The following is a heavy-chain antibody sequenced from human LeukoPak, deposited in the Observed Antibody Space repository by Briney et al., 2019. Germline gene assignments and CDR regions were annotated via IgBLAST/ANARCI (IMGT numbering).Heavy chain of an antibody. V-gene: IGHV4-34*01. D-gene: IGHD6-13*01. CDR2: TNHSGST. Sequence: PSETLSLTCAVYGGPFSGYYWSWIRQPPGKGLEWIGETNHSGSTNYNPSLKSRVTISVDTSKNQFSLKLSSVTAADTAVYYCARLMTAAALDYWGQGTLVTVSS. CDR3: ARLMTAAALDY. J-gene: IGHJ4*02. CDR1: GGPFSGYY.